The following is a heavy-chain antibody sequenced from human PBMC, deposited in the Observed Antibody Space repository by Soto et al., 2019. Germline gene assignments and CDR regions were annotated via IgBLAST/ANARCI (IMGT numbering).Heavy chain of an antibody. CDR3: AKFAPLGELLWFDP. J-gene: IGHJ5*02. D-gene: IGHD3-16*01. V-gene: IGHV1-69*06. CDR2: IIPIFGTV. Sequence: QEQLVQSGAEVKKPGSSVKVSCRASGGTFSNYAISWVRQAPGRGLEWVGGIIPIFGTVVYAQNLQGRVTITADNSTRMAYMELSSLRSDDTAVYYCAKFAPLGELLWFDPWGQGTLVTVSS. CDR1: GGTFSNYA.